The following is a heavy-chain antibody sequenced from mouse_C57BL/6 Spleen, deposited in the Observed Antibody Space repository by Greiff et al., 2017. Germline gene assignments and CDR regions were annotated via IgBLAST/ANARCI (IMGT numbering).Heavy chain of an antibody. J-gene: IGHJ3*01. CDR2: INPGSGGT. CDR3: ARSGYGSSQFAY. D-gene: IGHD1-1*01. Sequence: VKLMESGAELVRPGTSVTVSCKASGYAFTNYLIEWVKQRPGQGLEWIGVINPGSGGTNYNEKFKGKATLTADKSSSTAYMQLSSLTSEDSAVYFCARSGYGSSQFAYWGQGTLVTVSA. CDR1: GYAFTNYL. V-gene: IGHV1-54*01.